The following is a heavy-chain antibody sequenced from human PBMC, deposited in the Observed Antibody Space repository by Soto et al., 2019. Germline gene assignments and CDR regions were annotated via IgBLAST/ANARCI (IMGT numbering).Heavy chain of an antibody. V-gene: IGHV1-69*01. CDR2: IIPIFGTA. Sequence: QVQLVQSGAEVKKPGSSVKVSCKASGGTFSSYAISWVRQAPGQGLEWMGGIIPIFGTANYAQKFQGSVTITADESTSTAYMELSSLRSEDTAVYYCARDMRITIFGVVPPDDAFDIWGQGTMVTVSS. CDR1: GGTFSSYA. CDR3: ARDMRITIFGVVPPDDAFDI. D-gene: IGHD3-3*01. J-gene: IGHJ3*02.